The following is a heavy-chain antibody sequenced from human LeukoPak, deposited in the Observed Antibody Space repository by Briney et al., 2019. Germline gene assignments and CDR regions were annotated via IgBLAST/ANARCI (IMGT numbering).Heavy chain of an antibody. CDR1: GGSFSGYY. Sequence: SETLSLTCAVYGGSFSGYYWSWIRQPPGKGLEWIGEINHSGSTNYNPSLKSRVTISVDTSKNQFSLKLSSVTAADTAVYYCARYSSSWYGSYYYYMDVWGKGTTVTVSS. J-gene: IGHJ6*03. CDR2: INHSGST. V-gene: IGHV4-34*01. D-gene: IGHD6-13*01. CDR3: ARYSSSWYGSYYYYMDV.